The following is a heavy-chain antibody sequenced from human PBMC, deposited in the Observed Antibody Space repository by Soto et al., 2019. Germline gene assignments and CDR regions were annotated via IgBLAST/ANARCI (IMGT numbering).Heavy chain of an antibody. CDR3: ARDEPAYYYDSSGYYEGDY. J-gene: IGHJ4*02. CDR1: GYTFTSYG. D-gene: IGHD3-22*01. Sequence: QVQLVQSGAEVKKPGASVKVSCKASGYTFTSYGISWVRQAPGQGLEWMGWISAYNGNTNYAQKLQGRVTMTTDTSTSTAYMELRSLRSDDTAVDYCARDEPAYYYDSSGYYEGDYWGQGTLVTVSS. CDR2: ISAYNGNT. V-gene: IGHV1-18*01.